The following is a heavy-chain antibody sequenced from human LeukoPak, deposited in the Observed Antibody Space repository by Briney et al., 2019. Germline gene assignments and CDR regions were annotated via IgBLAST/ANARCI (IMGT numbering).Heavy chain of an antibody. Sequence: ASVKVSCKASGYTFTSYPISWERQAPGQGLEWMGWITTYNGNTKYAQKLQGRVTMTTDTSTSTVYMDLRGLRSADTAVYYCARGYYYGDYVGDFDYWGQGTLVTVSS. V-gene: IGHV1-18*01. D-gene: IGHD4-17*01. J-gene: IGHJ4*02. CDR2: ITTYNGNT. CDR3: ARGYYYGDYVGDFDY. CDR1: GYTFTSYP.